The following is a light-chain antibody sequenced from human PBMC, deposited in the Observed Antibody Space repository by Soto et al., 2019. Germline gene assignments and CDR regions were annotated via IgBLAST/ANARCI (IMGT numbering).Light chain of an antibody. CDR1: KLGDTY. Sequence: SSELTQPPSVSVSPGQTASITCSGDKLGDTYSCWYQQKPGQSPVLVIYQDAKRPSGIPERFSGSNSGNTATLTISGTQAMDEADYYGQAWHSTTPVVFGGGTKLTVL. CDR3: QAWHSTTPVV. J-gene: IGLJ2*01. CDR2: QDA. V-gene: IGLV3-1*01.